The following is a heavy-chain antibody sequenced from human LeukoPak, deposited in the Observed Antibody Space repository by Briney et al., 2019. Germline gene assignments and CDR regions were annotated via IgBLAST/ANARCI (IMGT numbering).Heavy chain of an antibody. J-gene: IGHJ6*02. Sequence: VTVSFXVSGYTLTELSMHWVRQAPGKGVEWMGGFDPEDGETIYAQKFQGRVTMTEDTSTDTAYMELSSLRSEDTAVYYCATGARYQLPSNYYYYYGMDVWGQGTTVTVSS. CDR3: ATGARYQLPSNYYYYYGMDV. D-gene: IGHD2-2*01. V-gene: IGHV1-24*01. CDR2: FDPEDGET. CDR1: GYTLTELS.